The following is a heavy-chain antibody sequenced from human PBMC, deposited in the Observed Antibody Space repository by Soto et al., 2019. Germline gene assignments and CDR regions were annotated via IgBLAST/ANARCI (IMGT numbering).Heavy chain of an antibody. Sequence: PGGSLRLSCAASGFTFSTYWMHWVRQAPGKGLVWVSRINSDGSTITYADSVKGRFTISRDNAKNTLYLQMNSLRADDTAVYYCAAETAAQPSWFDPWGQGTLVTVSS. J-gene: IGHJ5*02. CDR3: AAETAAQPSWFDP. CDR1: GFTFSTYW. CDR2: INSDGSTI. D-gene: IGHD6-13*01. V-gene: IGHV3-74*01.